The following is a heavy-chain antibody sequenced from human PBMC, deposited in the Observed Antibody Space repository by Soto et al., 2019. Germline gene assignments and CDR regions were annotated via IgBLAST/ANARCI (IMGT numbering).Heavy chain of an antibody. Sequence: KPSETLSLTCTVSCDSISSGNKYWSWIRQPPGKGLEWIGYIFSSGTTYYNPSLKSRLTMSLDASQNQFSLKLNSLTDADTAVYFCARVPSPFDYYYAMDVWGQGTTVTVSS. J-gene: IGHJ6*02. CDR3: ARVPSPFDYYYAMDV. D-gene: IGHD3-16*01. CDR1: CDSISSGNKY. V-gene: IGHV4-30-4*01. CDR2: IFSSGTT.